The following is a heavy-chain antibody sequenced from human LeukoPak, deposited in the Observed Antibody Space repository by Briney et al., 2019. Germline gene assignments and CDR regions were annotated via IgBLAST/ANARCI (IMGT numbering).Heavy chain of an antibody. D-gene: IGHD5-18*01. V-gene: IGHV3-23*01. Sequence: LSGGSLRLSCAASGFTFSSYAMSWVRQAPGKGLEWVSAISGSGGSTYYADSVKGRFTISRDNSKNALYLQMNSLRAEDTAVYYCAKQAGTAMVSDYWGQGTLVTVSS. CDR1: GFTFSSYA. CDR2: ISGSGGST. J-gene: IGHJ4*02. CDR3: AKQAGTAMVSDY.